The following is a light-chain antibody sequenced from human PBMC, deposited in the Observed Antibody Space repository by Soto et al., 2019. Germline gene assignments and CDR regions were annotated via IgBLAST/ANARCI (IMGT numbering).Light chain of an antibody. V-gene: IGKV1-5*01. CDR1: EDVAKL. J-gene: IGKJ1*01. CDR3: QQYKTWWT. CDR2: DTF. Sequence: EIQITQAPSTLSASVGDRVSVTCRASEDVAKLLAGHQQKPERAPEILISDTFDVASGAASRCRGSGSGTNFTLTIIGLHPDDSATYYCQQYKTWWTLGQGTMVYSK.